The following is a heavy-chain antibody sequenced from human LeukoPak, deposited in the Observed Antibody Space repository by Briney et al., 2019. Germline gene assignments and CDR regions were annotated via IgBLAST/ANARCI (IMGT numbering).Heavy chain of an antibody. D-gene: IGHD6-6*01. CDR1: GGTFSSYA. J-gene: IGHJ4*02. CDR3: AREYSSSYYFDY. CDR2: IIPIFGTA. V-gene: IGHV1-69*05. Sequence: SVKVSCKASGGTFSSYAISWVRQAPGQGLEWMGRIIPIFGTANYAQKFQGRVTITTDESTCTAYMELSSLRSEDTAVYYCAREYSSSYYFDYWGQGTLVTVSS.